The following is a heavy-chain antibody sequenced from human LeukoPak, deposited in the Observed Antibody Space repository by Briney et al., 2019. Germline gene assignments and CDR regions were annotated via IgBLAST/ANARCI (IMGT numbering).Heavy chain of an antibody. CDR1: GGSISSYY. CDR3: ASSIEVQAPWFDP. J-gene: IGHJ5*02. V-gene: IGHV4-59*01. D-gene: IGHD6-19*01. CDR2: IYYSGSP. Sequence: PSETLSLTCTVSGGSISSYYWSWIRQPPGKGLEWIGYIYYSGSPNYNPSLKSRVTISVDTSKNQFSLKLSSVTAADTAVYYCASSIEVQAPWFDPWGQGTLVTVSS.